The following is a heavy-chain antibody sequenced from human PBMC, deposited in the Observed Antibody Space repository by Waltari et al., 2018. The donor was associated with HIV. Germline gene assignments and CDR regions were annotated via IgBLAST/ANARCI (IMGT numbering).Heavy chain of an antibody. V-gene: IGHV3-30*18. CDR2: ISYDGSNK. CDR1: GFSFSTYG. J-gene: IGHJ6*02. D-gene: IGHD2-2*01. Sequence: QVKLVESGGGVVQPGRSLRLSCAASGFSFSTYGMHWVRQGTGKGLEWVAVISYDGSNKYYGDSVKGRFAISRDDSKNTLSLQMNSLRAEDTAVYYCAKVKKYQALSVFPDYYYGMDVWGQGTTVTVSS. CDR3: AKVKKYQALSVFPDYYYGMDV.